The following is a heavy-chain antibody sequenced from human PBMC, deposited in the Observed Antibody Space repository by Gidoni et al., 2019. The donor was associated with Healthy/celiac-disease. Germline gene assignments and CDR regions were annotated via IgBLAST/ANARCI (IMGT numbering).Heavy chain of an antibody. J-gene: IGHJ4*02. V-gene: IGHV1-18*01. D-gene: IGHD3-3*01. CDR1: GYTFTSYG. CDR3: ARGGDKYDFWSGSSPANFDY. CDR2: ISAYNGNT. Sequence: QVQLVQSGAEVKKPGASVKVSCTASGYTFTSYGISWVRQAPGQGLEWIGWISAYNGNTNYAQKLQGRVTMTTDTSTSTAYMELRSLRSDDTAVYYCARGGDKYDFWSGSSPANFDYWGQGTLVTVSS.